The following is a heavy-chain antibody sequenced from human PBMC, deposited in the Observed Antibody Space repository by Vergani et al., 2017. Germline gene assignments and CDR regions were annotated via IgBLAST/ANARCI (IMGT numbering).Heavy chain of an antibody. CDR3: ARAPLEWLSPSD. Sequence: QVQLQESGPGLVKPSETLSLTCTVSGGSISSYYWSWIRQPPGKGLEWIGYIYYSGSTNYNPSLKCRVTISVDTSKNQFSLKLSSVTAADTAVYYCARAPLEWLSPSDWGQGTLVTVSS. CDR1: GGSISSYY. D-gene: IGHD6-19*01. CDR2: IYYSGST. V-gene: IGHV4-59*01. J-gene: IGHJ4*02.